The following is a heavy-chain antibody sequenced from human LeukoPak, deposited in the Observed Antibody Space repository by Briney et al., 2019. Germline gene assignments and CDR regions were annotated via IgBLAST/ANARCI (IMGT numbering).Heavy chain of an antibody. CDR2: MYTSGST. D-gene: IGHD2-2*01. J-gene: IGHJ6*03. CDR1: GGSISSYY. V-gene: IGHV4-4*07. Sequence: SKTLSLTCTVSGGSISSYYWRWLRGSAGMGLARIGDMYTSGSTIYNPSLKSRVTMPVDTSKNQFSLKLSSVTAADTAVYYCARVPIVVVPAAMEEYYYYYYMDVWGKGTTVTVSS. CDR3: ARVPIVVVPAAMEEYYYYYYMDV.